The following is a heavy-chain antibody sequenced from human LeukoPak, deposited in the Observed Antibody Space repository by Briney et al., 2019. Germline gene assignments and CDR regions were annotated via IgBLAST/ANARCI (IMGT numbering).Heavy chain of an antibody. CDR1: GFTFSSYA. V-gene: IGHV3-23*01. Sequence: AGGSLRLSCAASGFTFSSYAMSWVRQAPGKGLEWVSAISGSGGSTYYADSVKGRFTISRDNSKNTLYLQMNSLRAEDTAVYYCAKAGRTYYYDSSGYLGPYYFDYWGQGTLVTVSS. D-gene: IGHD3-22*01. CDR3: AKAGRTYYYDSSGYLGPYYFDY. CDR2: ISGSGGST. J-gene: IGHJ4*02.